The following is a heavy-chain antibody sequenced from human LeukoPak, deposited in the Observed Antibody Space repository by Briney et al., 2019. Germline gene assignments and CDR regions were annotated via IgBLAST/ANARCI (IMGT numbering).Heavy chain of an antibody. CDR1: GYTFTSYA. CDR3: ARAAAYDSSGYYYIGDY. Sequence: GASVKVSCKASGYTFTSYAISWVRQAPGQGLEWMGRIIPIFGTANYAQKFQGRVTITTDESTSTAYMELSSLRSEDTAVYYCARAAAYDSSGYYYIGDYWGQGTLVTVSS. V-gene: IGHV1-69*05. D-gene: IGHD3-22*01. J-gene: IGHJ4*02. CDR2: IIPIFGTA.